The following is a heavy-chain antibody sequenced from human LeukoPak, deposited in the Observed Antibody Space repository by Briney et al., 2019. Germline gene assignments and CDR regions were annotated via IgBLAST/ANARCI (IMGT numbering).Heavy chain of an antibody. D-gene: IGHD3-22*01. Sequence: GGSLRLSCAASGITLSNYAMSWVRHSPGKGREWVAGISGSGGGTNYANSVKGRFPISSDNPTPTLYMQMNNLRADDTAVYFCAKRGVVIRVILVGFHKEAYCFDSWGQGALVTVSS. J-gene: IGHJ4*02. CDR1: GITLSNYA. V-gene: IGHV3-23*01. CDR2: ISGSGGGT. CDR3: AKRGVVIRVILVGFHKEAYCFDS.